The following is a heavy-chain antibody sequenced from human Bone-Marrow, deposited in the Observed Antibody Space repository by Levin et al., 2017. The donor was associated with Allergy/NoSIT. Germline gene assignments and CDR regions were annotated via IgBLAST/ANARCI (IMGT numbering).Heavy chain of an antibody. D-gene: IGHD5-24*01. V-gene: IGHV3-11*01. CDR1: GFTFSDYY. Sequence: GESLKISCAASGFTFSDYYMSWIRQAPGKGLEWISYMSISGNTIFYADSVRGRFTISRDNVKNSLYLQMNSLRADDTAVYYCARDRDGYNLLSVFDFWGQGTLVTVSS. CDR2: MSISGNTI. CDR3: ARDRDGYNLLSVFDF. J-gene: IGHJ4*02.